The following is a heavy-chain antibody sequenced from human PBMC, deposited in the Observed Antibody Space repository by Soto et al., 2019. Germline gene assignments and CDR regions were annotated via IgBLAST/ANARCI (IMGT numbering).Heavy chain of an antibody. D-gene: IGHD3-10*01. V-gene: IGHV3-11*01. CDR3: ARDLGFGELSTAFDI. CDR1: GFTFSDYY. Sequence: GGSLRLSCAASGFTFSDYYMSWIRQAPGKGLEWVSYISSSGSTTYYADSVKGRFTISRDNAKNSLYLQMNSLRAEDTAVYYCARDLGFGELSTAFDIWGQGTMVTVSS. CDR2: ISSSGSTT. J-gene: IGHJ3*02.